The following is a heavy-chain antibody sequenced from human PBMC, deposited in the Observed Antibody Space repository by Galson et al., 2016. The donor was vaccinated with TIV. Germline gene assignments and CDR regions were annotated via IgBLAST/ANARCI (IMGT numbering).Heavy chain of an antibody. CDR1: GFTFGSYA. V-gene: IGHV3-30-3*01. J-gene: IGHJ3*02. D-gene: IGHD1-14*01. CDR3: ARDKTEYDVFDI. CDR2: ISYGGDNHK. Sequence: SLRLSCAASGFTFGSYAMHWVRQAPGKGLEWAAGISYGGDNHKYYVDSVKGRFTISRDNSKNTLYLQMNSLRAEDTVIYYCARDKTEYDVFDIWGQGTLVTVSS.